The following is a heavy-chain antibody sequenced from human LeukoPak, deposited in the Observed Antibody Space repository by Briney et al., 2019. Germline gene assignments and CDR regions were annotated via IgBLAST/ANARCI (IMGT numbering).Heavy chain of an antibody. J-gene: IGHJ4*02. CDR2: IIPIFGIA. CDR3: ARDWYYDSSGYYHGPDY. Sequence: SVKVSCKASGGTFSSYAISWVRQAPGQGLEWMGRIIPIFGIANYAQKFQGRVTITADKSTSTAYMELSSLRSEDAAVYYCARDWYYDSSGYYHGPDYWGQGTLVTVSS. D-gene: IGHD3-22*01. CDR1: GGTFSSYA. V-gene: IGHV1-69*04.